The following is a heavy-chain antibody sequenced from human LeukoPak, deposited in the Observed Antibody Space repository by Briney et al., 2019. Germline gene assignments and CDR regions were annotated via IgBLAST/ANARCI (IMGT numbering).Heavy chain of an antibody. J-gene: IGHJ2*01. V-gene: IGHV3-23*01. D-gene: IGHD5-24*01. CDR1: EFTLSTYV. Sequence: GGSLRLSCAASEFTLSTYVTSWVRRAPGKGLEYVSAISSSGSTYYADSVKGRFTISRDNSENTVFLHLNSLRVEDTALYYCATSTRTFWYFALWGRGTLVTVSS. CDR3: ATSTRTFWYFAL. CDR2: ISSSGST.